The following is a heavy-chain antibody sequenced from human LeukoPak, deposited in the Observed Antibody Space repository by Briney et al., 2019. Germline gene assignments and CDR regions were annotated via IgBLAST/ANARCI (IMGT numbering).Heavy chain of an antibody. J-gene: IGHJ6*03. CDR2: IYYSGST. CDR3: ARVHRSTSFYYYYMDV. Sequence: SETLSLTCTVSGGSISGSSYYWSWSRQPPGKGLGWSGYIYYSGSTNYNPSLKSRVTISVDTSKNQFSLKLSSVTAADTAVYYCARVHRSTSFYYYYMDVWGKGTTVTVSS. V-gene: IGHV4-61*05. CDR1: GGSISGSSYY. D-gene: IGHD2-2*01.